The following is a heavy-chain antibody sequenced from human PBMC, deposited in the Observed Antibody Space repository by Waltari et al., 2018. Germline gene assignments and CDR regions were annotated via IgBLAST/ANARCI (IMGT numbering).Heavy chain of an antibody. CDR3: ATDFPFYGGIWDY. CDR1: GYTFTDYY. Sequence: EVQLVQSGAEVKQPGATVKISCKVSGYTFTDYYMHWVQQAPGKGLEWMGRVDAEDGETIDAEKFQGRVTITADTSTDTAYMVLSSLRSEDAAVYDCATDFPFYGGIWDYWGQGTLVTVSS. D-gene: IGHD2-15*01. CDR2: VDAEDGET. V-gene: IGHV1-69-2*01. J-gene: IGHJ4*02.